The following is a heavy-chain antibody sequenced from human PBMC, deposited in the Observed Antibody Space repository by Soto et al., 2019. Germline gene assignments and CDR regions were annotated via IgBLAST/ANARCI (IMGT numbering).Heavy chain of an antibody. D-gene: IGHD6-19*01. V-gene: IGHV4-61*03. J-gene: IGHJ4*02. CDR2: IYYSGST. CDR1: GGSVSSGSYY. CDR3: ASSSGWYEVDY. Sequence: QVQLQESGPGLVKPSETLSLTCTVSGGSVSSGSYYWSWIRQPPGKGLEWIGYIYYSGSTNYNPSLKSRVTISVDTSKNHFSLKLSSVTAADTAVYYGASSSGWYEVDYWGQGTLVTVSS.